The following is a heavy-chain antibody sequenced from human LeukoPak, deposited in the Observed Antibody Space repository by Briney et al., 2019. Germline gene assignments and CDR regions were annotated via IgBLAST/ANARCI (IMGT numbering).Heavy chain of an antibody. Sequence: GGSLRLSCAASAFTFSNYWMSWVRQAPGKGLEWVANIKEDGSEINYVDSVKGRFTISRDNAKNSLYLQMNSLRAEDTAVYYCAKDPGTSQYQLLDYWGQGTLVTVSS. CDR2: IKEDGSEI. CDR3: AKDPGTSQYQLLDY. CDR1: AFTFSNYW. V-gene: IGHV3-7*03. J-gene: IGHJ4*02. D-gene: IGHD2-2*01.